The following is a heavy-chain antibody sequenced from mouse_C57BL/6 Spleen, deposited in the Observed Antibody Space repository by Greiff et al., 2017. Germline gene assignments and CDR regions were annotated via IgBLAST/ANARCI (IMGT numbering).Heavy chain of an antibody. V-gene: IGHV8-12*01. CDR3: ARSTYYSNWYFDV. D-gene: IGHD2-5*01. CDR1: GFSLSTSGMC. J-gene: IGHJ1*03. Sequence: QVTLKECGPGILQSSQTLSLTCSFSGFSLSTSGMCVSWIRQPSGKGLEWLAHIYWDDDKRYNPSLKSRLTISKDTSRNQIFLKITSVDTAETATYYCARSTYYSNWYFDVWGTGTTVTVSS. CDR2: IYWDDDK.